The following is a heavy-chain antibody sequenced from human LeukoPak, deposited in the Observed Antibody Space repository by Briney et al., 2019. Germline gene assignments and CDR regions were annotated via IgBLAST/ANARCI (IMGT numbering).Heavy chain of an antibody. D-gene: IGHD6-19*01. Sequence: SQTLSLTCTVSGGSISRYYWSWIRQPPGKGLEWSGYIYYSGSTNYNPSLKSRVTISVDTSKNQFSLKLSSVTAADTAVYYCARDENSSGWYGSHYYWGQGTLVTVSS. CDR2: IYYSGST. V-gene: IGHV4-59*01. CDR3: ARDENSSGWYGSHYY. J-gene: IGHJ4*02. CDR1: GGSISRYY.